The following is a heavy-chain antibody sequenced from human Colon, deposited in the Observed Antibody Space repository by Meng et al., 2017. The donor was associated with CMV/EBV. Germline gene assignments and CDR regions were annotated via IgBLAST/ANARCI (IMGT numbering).Heavy chain of an antibody. CDR1: GGTFSNYA. Sequence: SVKVSCKASGGTFSNYAVSWVRQAPGQGLEWMGGIIPILGLANFAEQFEGRVTITADKSTRTAYMELSSLRSEDTAVYYCARSPCGGDCSRYYYYYNNMDVWGQGITVTVSS. D-gene: IGHD2-21*01. CDR3: ARSPCGGDCSRYYYYYNNMDV. J-gene: IGHJ6*02. CDR2: IIPILGLA. V-gene: IGHV1-69*10.